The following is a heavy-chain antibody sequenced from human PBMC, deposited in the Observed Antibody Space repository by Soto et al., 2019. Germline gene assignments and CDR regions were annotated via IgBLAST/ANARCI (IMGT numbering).Heavy chain of an antibody. CDR2: INPLTGIS. CDR1: GGTFVRHV. Sequence: QVQLVQSGAEVKKPESSVKVSCKTSGGTFVRHVISWVRQAPGQGPEWMGKINPLTGISNYAQKCQDRVTFTAATESSTAYMELSSLRSDDTAVYYCATPACAATWCSPSHNLDHWGQGTLVTVSS. CDR3: ATPACAATWCSPSHNLDH. V-gene: IGHV1-69*09. J-gene: IGHJ4*02. D-gene: IGHD2-2*01.